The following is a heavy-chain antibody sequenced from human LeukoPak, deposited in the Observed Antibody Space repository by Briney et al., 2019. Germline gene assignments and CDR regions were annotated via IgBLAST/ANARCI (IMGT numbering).Heavy chain of an antibody. Sequence: GGSLRLSCAASELSVSNNYMAWVRQAPGKGLEWVSLIYISGMTYYADSVRGRFSISRDTSKNILYLQMNTLRVEDTAVYYCATASRESYSGYGVYFDFWGLGTLVSVSS. CDR1: ELSVSNNY. D-gene: IGHD5-12*01. CDR3: ATASRESYSGYGVYFDF. CDR2: IYISGMT. V-gene: IGHV3-66*01. J-gene: IGHJ4*02.